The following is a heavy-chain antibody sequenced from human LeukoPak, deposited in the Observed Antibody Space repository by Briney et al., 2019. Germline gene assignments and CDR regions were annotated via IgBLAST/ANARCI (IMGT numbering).Heavy chain of an antibody. CDR3: ARDSTYDSWLHP. Sequence: GGSLRLSCAASGFTFSSYAMHWVRQAPGKGLEWVAVISYDGSNKYYADSVKGRFTISRDNSKNTLYLQMNSLRAEDTAVYYCARDSTYDSWLHPWGQGTLVTVSS. CDR2: ISYDGSNK. CDR1: GFTFSSYA. D-gene: IGHD2-2*01. V-gene: IGHV3-30-3*01. J-gene: IGHJ5*02.